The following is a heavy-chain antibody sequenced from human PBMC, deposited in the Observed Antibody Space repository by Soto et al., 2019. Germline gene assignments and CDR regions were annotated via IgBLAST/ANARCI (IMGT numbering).Heavy chain of an antibody. CDR1: GFTFSSYS. CDR3: ASDVSF. J-gene: IGHJ4*02. Sequence: EVQLVESGGGLVKPGGSLRVSCVASGFTFSSYSMNWVRQAPGKGLEWVSSISSSSSYIYYADSVKGRFTISRDNAKNSLYLQMNRLRAEDTAVYYCASDVSFWGQGTLVTVSS. CDR2: ISSSSSYI. V-gene: IGHV3-21*01.